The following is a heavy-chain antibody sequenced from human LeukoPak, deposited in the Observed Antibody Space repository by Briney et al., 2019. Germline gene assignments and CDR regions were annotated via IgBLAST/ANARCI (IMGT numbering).Heavy chain of an antibody. J-gene: IGHJ4*02. Sequence: SETLSLTCTVSGGSISSYYWSWIRQPPGKGLEWIGYIYYSGSTNYNPSLKSRVTISVDTSKNQFSLKLSSVTAADTAVYYCARQGLAARPGDYWGQGTLVTVSS. D-gene: IGHD6-6*01. CDR3: ARQGLAARPGDY. CDR2: IYYSGST. V-gene: IGHV4-59*08. CDR1: GGSISSYY.